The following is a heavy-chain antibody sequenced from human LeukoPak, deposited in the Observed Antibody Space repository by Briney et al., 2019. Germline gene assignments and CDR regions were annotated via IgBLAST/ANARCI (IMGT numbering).Heavy chain of an antibody. V-gene: IGHV4-39*01. CDR1: GGSISSGAYF. D-gene: IGHD3-3*01. Sequence: PSETLSLTCTVFGGSISSGAYFWGWIRQPPGKGLEWIGSIYYSGSTYYNPSLKSRVTISVDTSKNQFSLKLSSVTAADAAVYYCARHTRHDFWSGYPAYLDYWGQGTLVTVSS. CDR2: IYYSGST. CDR3: ARHTRHDFWSGYPAYLDY. J-gene: IGHJ4*02.